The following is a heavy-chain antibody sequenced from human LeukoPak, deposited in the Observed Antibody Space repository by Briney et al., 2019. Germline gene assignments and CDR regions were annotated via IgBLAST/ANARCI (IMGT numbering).Heavy chain of an antibody. V-gene: IGHV3-30-3*01. CDR3: ARDLEVVTAYMDV. Sequence: QPGGSLRLSCAASGFTFSSYAMQWVRQAPGKGLEWVAVISYDGSNKYYADSVKGRFTISRDNSKNTLYLQMNSLRAEDTAVYYCARDLEVVTAYMDVWGQGTTVTVSS. D-gene: IGHD2-21*02. CDR2: ISYDGSNK. CDR1: GFTFSSYA. J-gene: IGHJ6*02.